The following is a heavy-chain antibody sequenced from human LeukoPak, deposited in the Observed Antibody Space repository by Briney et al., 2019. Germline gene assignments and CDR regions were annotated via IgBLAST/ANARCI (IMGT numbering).Heavy chain of an antibody. CDR3: ARGKGAREY. CDR2: ISAYNSDT. Sequence: QGLYWMGWISAYNSDTNYEQNLKGRVTMTTDTSTSTAYMELRSLRSDDTAVYYCARGKGAREYWGQGTLVTVSS. J-gene: IGHJ4*02. D-gene: IGHD1-26*01. V-gene: IGHV1-18*01.